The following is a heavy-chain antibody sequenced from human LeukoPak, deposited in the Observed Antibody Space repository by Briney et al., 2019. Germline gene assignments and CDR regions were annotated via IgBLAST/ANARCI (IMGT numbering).Heavy chain of an antibody. CDR1: GFTFSSYA. D-gene: IGHD4-17*01. CDR3: ARDQGYGDFTGAFDI. J-gene: IGHJ3*02. CDR2: ISYDGSNK. V-gene: IGHV3-30-3*01. Sequence: PGGSLRLSCAASGFTFSSYAMHWVRQAPGQGLEWVAVISYDGSNKYYADSVKGRFTISRDNSKNTLYLQMNSLRAEDTAVYYCARDQGYGDFTGAFDIWGQGTMVTVSS.